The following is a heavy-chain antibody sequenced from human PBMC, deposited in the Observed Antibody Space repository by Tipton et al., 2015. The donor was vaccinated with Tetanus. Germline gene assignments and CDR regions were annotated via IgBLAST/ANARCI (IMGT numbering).Heavy chain of an antibody. J-gene: IGHJ3*02. D-gene: IGHD2-15*01. Sequence: TLSLTCTVSGVSISSYYWSWIRQSPGKGLEWIGYIFYAGSTNSNPSLKSRVTMSMDTSKNQLSLKLNSVTVADTAVYFCARVLRYSTSGGWDDAFDIWGQGTKVTVSS. CDR1: GVSISSYY. CDR2: IFYAGST. V-gene: IGHV4-59*12. CDR3: ARVLRYSTSGGWDDAFDI.